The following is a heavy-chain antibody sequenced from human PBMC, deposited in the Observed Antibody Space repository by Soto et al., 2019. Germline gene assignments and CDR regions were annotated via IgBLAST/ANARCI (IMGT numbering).Heavy chain of an antibody. CDR1: GYTFTSYG. V-gene: IGHV1-18*01. D-gene: IGHD5-18*01. CDR3: AREPHSYGYNYYYYYGMDV. CDR2: ISAYNGNT. J-gene: IGHJ6*02. Sequence: GASVKVSFKASGYTFTSYGISWLRQAPGQGLEWMGWISAYNGNTNYAQKLQGRVTMTTDTSTSTAYMELRSLRSDDTAVYYCAREPHSYGYNYYYYYGMDVWGQGTTVTVSS.